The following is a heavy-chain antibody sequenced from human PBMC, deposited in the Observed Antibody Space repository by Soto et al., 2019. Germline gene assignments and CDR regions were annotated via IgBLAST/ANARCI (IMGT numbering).Heavy chain of an antibody. V-gene: IGHV1-8*01. D-gene: IGHD5-18*01. CDR3: ARERSYGLDY. CDR2: MNPNSGTT. Sequence: QVQLVQSRAEVKKPGASVKVSCKASGYTFTSYDINWVRQATGQGLEWMGWMNPNSGTTVYAHKFQGRVTMTRNTSLSTAYTELSSLRSEDTAVYYCARERSYGLDYWGQGTLVTVSS. J-gene: IGHJ4*02. CDR1: GYTFTSYD.